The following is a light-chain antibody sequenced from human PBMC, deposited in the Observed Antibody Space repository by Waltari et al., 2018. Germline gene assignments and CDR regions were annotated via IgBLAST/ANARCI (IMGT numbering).Light chain of an antibody. J-gene: IGKJ2*01. CDR2: RAS. CDR3: QQYYGNPRT. CDR1: QSVFYSSKNKNY. Sequence: DIVMTQSPDSLAVSLGERATINRKSRQSVFYSSKNKNYLAWYQQKPGQAPKLLIYRASTRESGVPDRFSGSGSGTDFTLTISSLQAEDVAVYYCQQYYGNPRTFGQGTKLEIK. V-gene: IGKV4-1*01.